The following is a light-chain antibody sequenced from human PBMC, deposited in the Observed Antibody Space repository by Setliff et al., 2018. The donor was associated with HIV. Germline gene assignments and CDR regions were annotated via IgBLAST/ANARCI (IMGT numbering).Light chain of an antibody. CDR1: QSVSSSY. V-gene: IGKV3-20*01. CDR3: QHYGSSLWT. J-gene: IGKJ1*01. CDR2: GAS. Sequence: EIVLTQSPGTLSLSPGERATLSCRASQSVSSSYLAWYQQKPGQAPRLLMYGASSRATGIPDRFRGSGSGTDFTLTISRLEPEDFAVYYCQHYGSSLWTFGQGTKVDIK.